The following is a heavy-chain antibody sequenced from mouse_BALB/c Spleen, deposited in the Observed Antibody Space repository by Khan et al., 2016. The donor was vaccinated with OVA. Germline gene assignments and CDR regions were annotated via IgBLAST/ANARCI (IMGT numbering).Heavy chain of an antibody. CDR1: GYSITSGYF. J-gene: IGHJ3*01. V-gene: IGHV3-6*02. D-gene: IGHD3-1*01. CDR2: IRFDGSN. Sequence: EVKLEESGPGLVKPSQSLSLTCSVTGYSITSGYFWNWIRQFPGNELEWMGYIRFDGSNNYNPSLSNRISITRDTSKNQFFLKLNSVTPEDTSTYYCARGGSSGPAWFTYWCHGTLVTVSA. CDR3: ARGGSSGPAWFTY.